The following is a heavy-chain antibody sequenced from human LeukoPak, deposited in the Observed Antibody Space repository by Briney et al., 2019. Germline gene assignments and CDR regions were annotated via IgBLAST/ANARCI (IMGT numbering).Heavy chain of an antibody. CDR3: ARGKLNSFDY. J-gene: IGHJ4*02. CDR1: GDSVSSNSVA. D-gene: IGHD1-1*01. Sequence: QTLSLTCAISGDSVSSNSVAWNWIRQSPSRGLEWLGRTYYRSKWYNEYAGSVTGRVTVNPDTSKNQFSLQLNSVTPEDTAVYYCARGKLNSFDYWGQGSQVTVSS. CDR2: TYYRSKWYN. V-gene: IGHV6-1*01.